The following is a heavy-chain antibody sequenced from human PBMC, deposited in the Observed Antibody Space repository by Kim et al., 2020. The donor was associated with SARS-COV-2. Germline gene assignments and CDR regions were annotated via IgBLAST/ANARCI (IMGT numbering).Heavy chain of an antibody. D-gene: IGHD6-13*01. CDR3: ARYIAATGTDY. Sequence: GESLKISCKGSGYGFTSYWIGWVRQMSGRGLEWMGIIYPGDSDTRYSPSFQGQVTISADKSISTAYLQWSRLKASDTAMYYCARYIAATGTDYWGQGTLVTVSS. J-gene: IGHJ4*02. CDR2: IYPGDSDT. V-gene: IGHV5-51*01. CDR1: GYGFTSYW.